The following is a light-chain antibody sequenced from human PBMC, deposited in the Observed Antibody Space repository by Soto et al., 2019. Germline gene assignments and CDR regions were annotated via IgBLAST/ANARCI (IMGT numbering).Light chain of an antibody. CDR2: EVS. J-gene: IGLJ3*02. CDR1: STDVGTYSY. V-gene: IGLV2-14*01. CDR3: SSYTSSNTRWV. Sequence: QSVLTQPASVSGSPGQSITISCTGTSTDVGTYSYVSWYQHHPGKAPKVIIYEVSNRPSGVANRFSGSKSDNTASLTISGLQAEDVADYYCSSYTSSNTRWVFGGGTKLTVL.